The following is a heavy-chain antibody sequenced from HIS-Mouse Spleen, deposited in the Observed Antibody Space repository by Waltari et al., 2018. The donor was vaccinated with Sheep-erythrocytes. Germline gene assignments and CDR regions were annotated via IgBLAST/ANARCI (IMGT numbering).Heavy chain of an antibody. CDR1: GCTFSSCG. CDR2: ISYDGSNK. D-gene: IGHD1-7*01. CDR3: ARGTELELRRGDAFDI. V-gene: IGHV3-30*03. J-gene: IGHJ3*02. Sequence: QVQLVESGGGVVQPGRSLRLPCAASGCTFSSCGRPWVRQAPGKGLEWVAVISYDGSNKYYADSVKGRFTISRDNSKNTLYLQMNSLRAEDTAVYYCARGTELELRRGDAFDIWGQGTMVTVSS.